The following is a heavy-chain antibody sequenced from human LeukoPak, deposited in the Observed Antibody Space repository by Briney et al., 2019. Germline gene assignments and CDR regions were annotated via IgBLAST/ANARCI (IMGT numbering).Heavy chain of an antibody. CDR1: GFTFSTYW. CDR2: IKQDGSEK. J-gene: IGHJ5*02. D-gene: IGHD3/OR15-3a*01. CDR3: ARDRAANQDWVEFDP. V-gene: IGHV3-7*01. Sequence: GGSLRLSCAASGFTFSTYWMSWVRQAPGKGLEWVANIKQDGSEKYYVDSVKGRFTISRDNAKNSLYLQMNSLRVEDTAVYFCARDRAANQDWVEFDPWGQGTPVIVSS.